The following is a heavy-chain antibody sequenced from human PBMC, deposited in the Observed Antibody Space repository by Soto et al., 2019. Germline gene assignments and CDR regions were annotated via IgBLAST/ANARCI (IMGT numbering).Heavy chain of an antibody. J-gene: IGHJ4*02. CDR1: GFTFSSYA. V-gene: IGHV3-30-3*01. CDR2: ISYDGSNK. CDR3: ARDEGFDY. Sequence: QVQLVESGGGVVQPGRSLRLSCAASGFTFSSYARHWVRQAPGKGLEWVAVISYDGSNKYYADSVKGRFTISRDNSKNTLYLQMNSLRAEDTAVYYCARDEGFDYWGQGTLVTVSS.